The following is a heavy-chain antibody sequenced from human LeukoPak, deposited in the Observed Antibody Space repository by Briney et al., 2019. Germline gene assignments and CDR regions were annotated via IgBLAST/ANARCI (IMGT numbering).Heavy chain of an antibody. V-gene: IGHV3-15*01. CDR3: TTDLGIAVAGRWFDP. D-gene: IGHD6-19*01. J-gene: IGHJ5*02. CDR2: IKSKTDGGTT. Sequence: GRSLRLSCAASGFTFSNAWMSWVRQAPGKGLGWVGRIKSKTDGGTTDYAAPVKGRFTISRGDSKNTLYLQMNSLKTEDTAVYYCTTDLGIAVAGRWFDPWGQGTLVTVSS. CDR1: GFTFSNAW.